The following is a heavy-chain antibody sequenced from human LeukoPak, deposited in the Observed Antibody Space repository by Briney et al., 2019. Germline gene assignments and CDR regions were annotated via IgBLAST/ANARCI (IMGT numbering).Heavy chain of an antibody. V-gene: IGHV4-4*02. CDR2: IAHDGTT. D-gene: IGHD3-10*01. CDR1: GGSIDMTNY. J-gene: IGHJ4*02. Sequence: PSETLSLTCGVSGGSIDMTNYWSWVRQAPGRGLEWIGEIAHDGTTNYNASLRSRVAMSLDRANNQFSLSLTSVTGADTAVYYCTRARYGSGSYAFDCWGQGTLLTVSS. CDR3: TRARYGSGSYAFDC.